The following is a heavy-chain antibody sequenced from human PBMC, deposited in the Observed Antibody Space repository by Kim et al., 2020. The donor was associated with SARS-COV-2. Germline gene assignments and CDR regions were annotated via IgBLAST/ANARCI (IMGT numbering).Heavy chain of an antibody. CDR3: ARGRGRMTYSSAKIYYFDY. CDR2: INHSGST. CDR1: GGSFSSYY. Sequence: SETLSLTCAVYGGSFSSYYWSWIRQPPGKGLEWIGEINHSGSTNYNPSLKSRVTISVDTSKNQFSLKLSSVTAADTAVYYCARGRGRMTYSSAKIYYFDYWGQGTLVTVSS. V-gene: IGHV4-34*01. D-gene: IGHD6-25*01. J-gene: IGHJ4*02.